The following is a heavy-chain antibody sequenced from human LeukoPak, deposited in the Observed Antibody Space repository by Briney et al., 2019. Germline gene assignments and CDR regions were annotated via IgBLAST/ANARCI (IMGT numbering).Heavy chain of an antibody. CDR1: GFTFSSYE. D-gene: IGHD6-13*01. J-gene: IGHJ3*01. CDR2: MTSGGSTI. CDR3: ARDIEGPGIAFDL. V-gene: IGHV3-48*03. Sequence: PGGSLKLSCAASGFTFSSYEMNWVRQAPGKGLEWVAYMTSGGSTIYYADSVKGRFTISRDNAKNSLYLQMNSLRDEDTAVYYCARDIEGPGIAFDLWGQGTMLTVSS.